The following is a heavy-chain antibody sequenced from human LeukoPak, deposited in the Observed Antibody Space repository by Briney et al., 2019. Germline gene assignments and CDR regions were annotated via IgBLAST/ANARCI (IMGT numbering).Heavy chain of an antibody. Sequence: GESLKISCKGSGYSFPNYWIGWVRQMPGKGLEWMGIIYPGDSDTRNSPSFQGQVTISADKAISTAYLQWSSLKASDTAMYYCARQTAMGCSGDYWGQGTLVTVSS. D-gene: IGHD5-18*01. CDR1: GYSFPNYW. CDR3: ARQTAMGCSGDY. V-gene: IGHV5-51*01. CDR2: IYPGDSDT. J-gene: IGHJ4*02.